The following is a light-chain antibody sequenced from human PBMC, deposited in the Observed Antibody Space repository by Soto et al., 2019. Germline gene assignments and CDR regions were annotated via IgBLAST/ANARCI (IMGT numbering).Light chain of an antibody. Sequence: EIVMTQSQATLSVSPGGRATLSCRASQSVSNSLAWHQQKPGQGPRLLIYGASTRATGIPARFSGSGSGTDFSLTISSLQSEDFAVYYCQQYSKWPWTFVQGTKVEI. CDR2: GAS. CDR3: QQYSKWPWT. J-gene: IGKJ1*01. CDR1: QSVSNS. V-gene: IGKV3-15*01.